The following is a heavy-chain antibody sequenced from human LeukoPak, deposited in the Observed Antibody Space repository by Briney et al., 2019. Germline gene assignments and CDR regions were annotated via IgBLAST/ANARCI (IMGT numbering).Heavy chain of an antibody. CDR2: INHSGST. Sequence: SETLSLTCAVYGGSFSGYYWSWIRQPPGKGLEWIGEINHSGSTNYNPSLKSRVTISVDTSKNQLSLKLSSVTAADTAVYYCARNEGRLRWRYWGQGTLVTVSS. J-gene: IGHJ4*02. D-gene: IGHD4-23*01. CDR3: ARNEGRLRWRY. CDR1: GGSFSGYY. V-gene: IGHV4-34*01.